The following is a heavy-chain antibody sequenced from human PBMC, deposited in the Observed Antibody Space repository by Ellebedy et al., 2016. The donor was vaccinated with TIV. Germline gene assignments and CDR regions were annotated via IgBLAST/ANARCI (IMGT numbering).Heavy chain of an antibody. D-gene: IGHD2-2*01. V-gene: IGHV4-61*05. CDR3: ARSCSPSCWECLEY. J-gene: IGHJ4*02. CDR1: GGSISSSDYY. Sequence: SETLSLTXTVSGGSISSSDYYWGWIRQPPGKGLEWVGHLTHTGRTNYNPSLQSRVAISLDSSKTQFSLELNSVTAADTAVYFCARSCSPSCWECLEYWGQGVLVTVSS. CDR2: LTHTGRT.